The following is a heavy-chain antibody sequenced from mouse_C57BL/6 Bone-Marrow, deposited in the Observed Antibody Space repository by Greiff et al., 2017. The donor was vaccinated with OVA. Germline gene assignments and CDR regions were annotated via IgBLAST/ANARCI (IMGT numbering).Heavy chain of an antibody. V-gene: IGHV3-6*01. CDR2: ISYDGSN. J-gene: IGHJ4*01. CDR3: ARGYYDYPYAMDY. D-gene: IGHD2-4*01. CDR1: GYSITSGYY. Sequence: DVQLQESGPGLVKPSQSLSLTCSVTGYSITSGYYWNWIRQFPGNKLEWMGYISYDGSNNYNPSLKNRISITRDTSKNQFFLKLNSVTTEDTATYYCARGYYDYPYAMDYWGQGTSVTVSS.